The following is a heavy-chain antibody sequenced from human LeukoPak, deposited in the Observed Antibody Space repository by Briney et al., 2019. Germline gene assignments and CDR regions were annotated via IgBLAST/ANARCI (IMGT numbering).Heavy chain of an antibody. Sequence: APVKVSCKASGYTFTSYGINWVRQAPGQGLEWMGWINGHTGNTKYAQKVQGRVTMTTDTSTSTAYLDLRSLRLDDMAVYYCARGGDDAADPAGLVDYWGQGTLVTVSS. D-gene: IGHD6-13*01. CDR3: ARGGDDAADPAGLVDY. CDR1: GYTFTSYG. CDR2: INGHTGNT. V-gene: IGHV1-18*03. J-gene: IGHJ4*02.